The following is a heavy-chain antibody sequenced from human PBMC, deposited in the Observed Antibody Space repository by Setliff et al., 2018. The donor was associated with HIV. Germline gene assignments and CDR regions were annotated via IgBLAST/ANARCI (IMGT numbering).Heavy chain of an antibody. V-gene: IGHV4-4*02. Sequence: PSETLSLTCTVSGDSIDSPHCWSWVRQSLEKGLEWIGEVCQRGGTNYYPFFWSRAIISMDKPRSYFSLRLTSVTAADTAIYFCVRNSGWALGSWGQGILVTVSS. CDR2: VCQRGGT. CDR3: VRNSGWALGS. J-gene: IGHJ4*02. CDR1: GDSIDSPHC. D-gene: IGHD3-16*01.